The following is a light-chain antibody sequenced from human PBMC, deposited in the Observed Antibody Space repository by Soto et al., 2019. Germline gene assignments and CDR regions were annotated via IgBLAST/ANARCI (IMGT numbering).Light chain of an antibody. CDR2: LNSDGSH. Sequence: QSVLTQSPSASASLGASVKLTCTLSSGHSSNAIAWHQQQPENVPRYLMKLNSDGSHSKGDAIPDRFSGSSSGAERYLTISSLHSEDEADYYCQTWGTGIVVFGGGTKLTVL. CDR3: QTWGTGIVV. V-gene: IGLV4-69*01. J-gene: IGLJ2*01. CDR1: SGHSSNA.